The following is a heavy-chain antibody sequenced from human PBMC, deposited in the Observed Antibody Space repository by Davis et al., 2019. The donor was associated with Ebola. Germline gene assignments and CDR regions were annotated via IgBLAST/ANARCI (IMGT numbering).Heavy chain of an antibody. Sequence: GGSLRLSCKVSGYDFNKYWIGWVRQMPGKGLEWMGIIYPGDSDTRYSPSFQGQVTISADKSINTAYLQWSSLKASHTAMYYCARLSLRASPFDSWGQGTLVTVSS. J-gene: IGHJ5*01. CDR3: ARLSLRASPFDS. V-gene: IGHV5-51*01. CDR2: IYPGDSDT. CDR1: GYDFNKYW.